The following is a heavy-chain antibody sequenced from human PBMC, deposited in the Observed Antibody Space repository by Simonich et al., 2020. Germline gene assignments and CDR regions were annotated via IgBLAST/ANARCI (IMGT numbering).Heavy chain of an antibody. J-gene: IGHJ4*02. D-gene: IGHD3-10*01. V-gene: IGHV1-2*02. CDR3: ARWPSIPASYGSGSYFDY. Sequence: QVQLVQSGAEVKKPGASVKVSCKASGYTFTGYYMHWVRQAPGQGLEWRGWINPNRGGQKDAQKVQGRVTMTRDTSISTAYMELSRLRSDDTAVYYCARWPSIPASYGSGSYFDYWGQGTLVTVSS. CDR2: INPNRGGQ. CDR1: GYTFTGYY.